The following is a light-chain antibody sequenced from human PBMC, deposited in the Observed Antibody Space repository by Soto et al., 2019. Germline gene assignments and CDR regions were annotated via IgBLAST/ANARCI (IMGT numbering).Light chain of an antibody. V-gene: IGLV2-14*01. CDR1: SSDVGAYNY. J-gene: IGLJ1*01. CDR3: SSYTTSTTLGV. Sequence: QSVLTQPASVSGSPGQSITISCTGTSSDVGAYNYVSWYQQHPGKAPQLMIYEVSNRPSGVSNRFSGSKSGNTASLTISGLQAEDEADYYCSSYTTSTTLGVFGTGTKLTVL. CDR2: EVS.